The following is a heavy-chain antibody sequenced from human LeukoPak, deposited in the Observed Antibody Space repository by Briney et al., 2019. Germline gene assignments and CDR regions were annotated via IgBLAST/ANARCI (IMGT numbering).Heavy chain of an antibody. CDR3: AKGKTHDSSGYYFDY. CDR2: ISWNRGSI. J-gene: IGHJ4*02. Sequence: GGSLRLSCAASGFTFDDYAMHWVRQAPGKGLEWVSGISWNRGSIGYTDSVKGRFTISRDNAKNSLYLQMNSLRAEDTALYYCAKGKTHDSSGYYFDYWGQGTLVTVSS. CDR1: GFTFDDYA. V-gene: IGHV3-9*01. D-gene: IGHD3-22*01.